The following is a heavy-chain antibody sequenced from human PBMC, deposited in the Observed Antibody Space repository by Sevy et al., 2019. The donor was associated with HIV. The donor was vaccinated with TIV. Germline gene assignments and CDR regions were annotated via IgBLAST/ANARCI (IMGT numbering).Heavy chain of an antibody. J-gene: IGHJ6*02. D-gene: IGHD3-22*01. CDR1: GFTFSSYA. Sequence: GGSLRLSCAASGFTFSSYAMSWVRQAPGKGLEWVSAISGSGGSTYYADSVKGRFTISRDNSKNTLYLQMNSLRAEDTAVYYCAKDGGAAQLYYYDSRSGYYGMDVWGQGTTVTVSS. CDR2: ISGSGGST. CDR3: AKDGGAAQLYYYDSRSGYYGMDV. V-gene: IGHV3-23*01.